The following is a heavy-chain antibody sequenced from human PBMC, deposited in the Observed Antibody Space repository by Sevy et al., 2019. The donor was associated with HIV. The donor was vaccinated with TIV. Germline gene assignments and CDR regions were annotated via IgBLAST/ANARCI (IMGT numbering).Heavy chain of an antibody. Sequence: GSLRLSCAASGFTFNRHWMSWVRQAPGKGLEWVANIKQDESEKHYADSVKGRFTISRDNTKNSLFLQLDTVRDEDSAIYYCAKIDDGDFGGVVRVWGQGTMVTVSS. D-gene: IGHD2-21*01. CDR2: IKQDESEK. CDR1: GFTFNRHW. CDR3: AKIDDGDFGGVVRV. J-gene: IGHJ3*01. V-gene: IGHV3-7*03.